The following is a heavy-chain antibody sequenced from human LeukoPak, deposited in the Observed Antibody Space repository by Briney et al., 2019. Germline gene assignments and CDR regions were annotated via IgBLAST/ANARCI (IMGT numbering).Heavy chain of an antibody. J-gene: IGHJ4*02. D-gene: IGHD4/OR15-4a*01. CDR1: GFTFSSYW. CDR3: ARGIYGDPVAFDY. V-gene: IGHV3-74*01. Sequence: LTGGSLRLSCAASGFTFSSYWMHWVRQAPGRGLVWVSRIHSDEIRTNYADSVTGRFTISRDNAKNTVYLQMNSLRNEDTAVYYCARGIYGDPVAFDYWGQGTLVTVSS. CDR2: IHSDEIRT.